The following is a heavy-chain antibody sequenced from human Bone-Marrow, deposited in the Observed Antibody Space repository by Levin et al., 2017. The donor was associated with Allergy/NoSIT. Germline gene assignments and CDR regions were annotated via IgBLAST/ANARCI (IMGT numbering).Heavy chain of an antibody. J-gene: IGHJ4*02. Sequence: PGGSLRLSCAASGFTFSNAWMSWVRQAPGKGLEWVGRIKSKTDGGTTDYAAPVKGRFTISRDDSKNTLYLQMNSLKTEDTAVYYCTTATGYSSSWYPFSFDYWGQGTLVTVSS. CDR3: TTATGYSSSWYPFSFDY. D-gene: IGHD6-13*01. CDR1: GFTFSNAW. CDR2: IKSKTDGGTT. V-gene: IGHV3-15*01.